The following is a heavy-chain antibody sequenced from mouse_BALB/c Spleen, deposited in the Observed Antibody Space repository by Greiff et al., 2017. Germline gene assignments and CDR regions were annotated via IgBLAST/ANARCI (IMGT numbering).Heavy chain of an antibody. CDR2: ISSGGGST. Sequence: EVNLVESGGGLVKPGGSLKLSCAASGFAFSSYDMSWVRQTPEKRLEWVAYISSGGGSTYYPDTVKGRFTISRDNAKNTLYLQMSSLKSEDTAMYYCARQRGPLDYWGQGTTLTVSS. CDR3: ARQRGPLDY. D-gene: IGHD6-1*01. J-gene: IGHJ2*01. V-gene: IGHV5-12-1*01. CDR1: GFAFSSYD.